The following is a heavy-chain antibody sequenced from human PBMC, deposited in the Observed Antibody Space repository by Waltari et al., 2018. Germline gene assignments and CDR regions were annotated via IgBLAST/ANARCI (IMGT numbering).Heavy chain of an antibody. J-gene: IGHJ2*01. CDR3: ARDRKGVWYFDL. CDR1: GFTVSSNY. V-gene: IGHV3-66*02. CDR2: IYSGGST. Sequence: EVQLVESGGGLVQPGGSLRLSCAASGFTVSSNYMSWVRQAPGKGLEWGSVIYSGGSTYYADSVKGRFTISRDNSKNTLYLQMNSLRAEDTAVYYCARDRKGVWYFDLWGRGTLVTVSS. D-gene: IGHD3-16*01.